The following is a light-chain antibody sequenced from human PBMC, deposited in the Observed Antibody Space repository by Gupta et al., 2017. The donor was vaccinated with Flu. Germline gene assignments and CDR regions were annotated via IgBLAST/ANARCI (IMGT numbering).Light chain of an antibody. V-gene: IGKV3-20*01. Sequence: EIVLTQSPGTLSLSPGERATLSCRASQSVRSSYLAWQQQKPGQAPRLPLYGASSRATGIPDRFSGSGYGTDFTLTISRREPEDVAVYYCQQYGSSPIFTFGHGTKVEIK. CDR2: GAS. CDR3: QQYGSSPIFT. J-gene: IGKJ3*01. CDR1: QSVRSSY.